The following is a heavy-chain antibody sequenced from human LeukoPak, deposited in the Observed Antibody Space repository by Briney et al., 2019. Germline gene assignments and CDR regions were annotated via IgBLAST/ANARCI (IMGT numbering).Heavy chain of an antibody. CDR1: GGTFGSYV. J-gene: IGHJ2*01. CDR2: IIPIVGTA. CDR3: AKEGDTALVTGYFDL. Sequence: SVKVSSKASGGTFGSYVISWVRQAPGQGLEWMGGIIPIVGTAHYAQKFQGRLTITADESTSTVYMEMSSLRSEDTAMYYCAKEGDTALVTGYFDLWGRGTLVTVSS. D-gene: IGHD5-18*01. V-gene: IGHV1-69*13.